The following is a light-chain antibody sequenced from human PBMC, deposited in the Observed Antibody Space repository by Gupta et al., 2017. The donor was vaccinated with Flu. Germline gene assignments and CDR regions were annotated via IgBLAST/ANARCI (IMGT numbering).Light chain of an antibody. V-gene: IGKV1-39*01. Sequence: IQITHSRSSRSASVGDTVTITCRASQRIGNYLNWYHQKPGRAPNLLISAAPRVQSGVPSRFSGSGYGTDFTLTISSRQPEDFATYYCQQSYSTFETLGQGTKVEIK. CDR3: QQSYSTFET. CDR2: AAP. CDR1: QRIGNY. J-gene: IGKJ1*01.